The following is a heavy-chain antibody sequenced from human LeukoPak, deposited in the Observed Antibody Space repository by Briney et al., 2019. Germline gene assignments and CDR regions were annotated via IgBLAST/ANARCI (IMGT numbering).Heavy chain of an antibody. CDR3: ARGLRSSLYYYYMDV. CDR1: GFTVSSNY. CDR2: IYSGGST. V-gene: IGHV3-66*01. J-gene: IGHJ6*03. D-gene: IGHD6-6*01. Sequence: GGSLRLSCAASGFTVSSNYMSWVRQAPGKGLEWVSVIYSGGSTYYADSVKGRFTISRDNSKNTLYLQMNSLRAEDTAVYYCARGLRSSLYYYYMDVWGKGTTVTVSS.